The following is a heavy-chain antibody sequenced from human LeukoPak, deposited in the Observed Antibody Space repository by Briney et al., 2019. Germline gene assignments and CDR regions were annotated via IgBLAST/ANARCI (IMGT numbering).Heavy chain of an antibody. D-gene: IGHD2-2*02. CDR1: GGSISSYY. Sequence: SETLSLTCTVSGGSISSYYWSWIRQPAGKGLEWIGRIYTSGSTNYNPSLKSRVTMSVDTPKNQFSLKLSSVTAADTAVYYCAGVPAAIGVLGYFDYWGQGTLVTVSS. CDR3: AGVPAAIGVLGYFDY. CDR2: IYTSGST. J-gene: IGHJ4*02. V-gene: IGHV4-4*07.